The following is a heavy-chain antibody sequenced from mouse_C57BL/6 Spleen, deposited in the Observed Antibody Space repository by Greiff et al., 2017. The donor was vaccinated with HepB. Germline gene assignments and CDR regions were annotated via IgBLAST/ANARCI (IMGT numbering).Heavy chain of an antibody. D-gene: IGHD4-1*02. CDR1: GYAFSSSW. Sequence: VQLQQSGPELVKPGASVKISCKASGYAFSSSWMNWVKQRPGKGLEWIGRIYPGDGDTNYNGKFKGKATLTADKSSSTAYMQLSSLTSEDSAVYFCAREQLGRKAMDYWGQGTSVTVSS. CDR2: IYPGDGDT. CDR3: AREQLGRKAMDY. V-gene: IGHV1-82*01. J-gene: IGHJ4*01.